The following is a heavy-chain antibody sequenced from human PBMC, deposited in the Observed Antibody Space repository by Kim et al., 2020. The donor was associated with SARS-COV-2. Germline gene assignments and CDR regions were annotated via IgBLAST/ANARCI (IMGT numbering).Heavy chain of an antibody. V-gene: IGHV3-23*01. Sequence: GGSLRLSCEASGFTFTSYAMTWGRQAPGKGLEWVASIGITGGNTYYADSVKGRFTISRDNSRDTLFLHMNSLRAEDTAVYYCTKRTSGAWPFDYWGQGTLVTVSS. CDR2: IGITGGNT. D-gene: IGHD2-2*01. CDR1: GFTFTSYA. CDR3: TKRTSGAWPFDY. J-gene: IGHJ4*02.